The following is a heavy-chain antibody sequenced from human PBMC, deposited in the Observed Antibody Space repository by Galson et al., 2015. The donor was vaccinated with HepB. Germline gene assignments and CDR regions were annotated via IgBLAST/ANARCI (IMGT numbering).Heavy chain of an antibody. CDR1: GYTFTSDG. CDR3: ARVGGDSVVSNWFDP. J-gene: IGHJ5*02. Sequence: SVKVSCKVSGYTFTSDGITWVQQAPGQGLEWMGWISVYSGYTNYAQKFQGRVTLTTDTSTSTAYMEVTNLRFDDTAVYFCARVGGDSVVSNWFDPWGQGTLVTV. D-gene: IGHD3-10*01. V-gene: IGHV1-18*04. CDR2: ISVYSGYT.